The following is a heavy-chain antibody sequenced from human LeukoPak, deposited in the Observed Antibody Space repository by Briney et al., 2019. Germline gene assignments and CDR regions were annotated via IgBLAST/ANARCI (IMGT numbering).Heavy chain of an antibody. D-gene: IGHD4-17*01. V-gene: IGHV4-34*01. CDR1: GGSFSGYY. Sequence: SETLSLTCAVYGGSFSGYYWSWIRQPPGKGLEWIGEINHSGSTNYNPSLKSRVTISVDTSKNQFSLKLSSATAADTAVYYCASDYGEGEYWGQGTLVTVSS. CDR3: ASDYGEGEY. J-gene: IGHJ4*02. CDR2: INHSGST.